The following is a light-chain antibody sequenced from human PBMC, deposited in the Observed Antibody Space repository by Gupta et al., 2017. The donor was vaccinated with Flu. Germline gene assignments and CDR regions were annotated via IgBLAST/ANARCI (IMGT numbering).Light chain of an antibody. Sequence: QSALTQPPSVSGSPGQSVTISFTGPSSDIGAYNYVSWYQHHPGKAPKLIIYDVNKRPSGVPDRFSGSKSGNTASLTVSGRPEEEAADYYCYAYAGSNNCVFGTGTKVTVL. CDR2: DVN. J-gene: IGLJ1*01. V-gene: IGLV2-8*01. CDR1: SSDIGAYNY. CDR3: YAYAGSNNCV.